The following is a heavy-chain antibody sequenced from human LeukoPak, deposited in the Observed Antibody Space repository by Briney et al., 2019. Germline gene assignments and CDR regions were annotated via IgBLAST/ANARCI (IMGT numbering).Heavy chain of an antibody. CDR3: ARHGTISSESYFDY. CDR1: GGSISNYY. D-gene: IGHD1-14*01. V-gene: IGHV4-59*08. J-gene: IGHJ4*02. CDR2: IHNSGRT. Sequence: SETLSLTCTVSGGSISNYYWSWIRQSPGKGLEWIGYIHNSGRTNYNPSLKSRVTGFVDTSKNQVSLRLSSVTAADTAVYYCARHGTISSESYFDYWGQGALVTVSS.